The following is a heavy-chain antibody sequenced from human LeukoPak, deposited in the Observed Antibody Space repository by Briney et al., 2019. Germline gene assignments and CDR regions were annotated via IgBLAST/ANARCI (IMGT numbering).Heavy chain of an antibody. CDR3: ARGSYLDY. Sequence: ASVKVSCKASGYSFTTFAMNWVRQAPGQGPEWMGWISAYNGNTNYAQKLQDRVTMTTDTSTSTTYMELRSLRSDDTAVYYCARGSYLDYWGQGTLVTVSS. CDR2: ISAYNGNT. CDR1: GYSFTTFA. V-gene: IGHV1-18*01. J-gene: IGHJ4*02.